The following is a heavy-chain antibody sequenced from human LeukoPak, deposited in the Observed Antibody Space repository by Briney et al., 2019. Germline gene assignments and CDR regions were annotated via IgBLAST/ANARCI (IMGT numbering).Heavy chain of an antibody. Sequence: PGGSLRLSCAASGFTFSSYSMNWVRQAPGKGLEWVSSISSSSSYIYYADSVKGRFTISRDNAKNSLYLQMNSLRAEDTAVYYCARDQDEHGDYVGYSQHWGQGTLVTVSS. CDR3: ARDQDEHGDYVGYSQH. D-gene: IGHD4-17*01. J-gene: IGHJ1*01. V-gene: IGHV3-21*01. CDR1: GFTFSSYS. CDR2: ISSSSSYI.